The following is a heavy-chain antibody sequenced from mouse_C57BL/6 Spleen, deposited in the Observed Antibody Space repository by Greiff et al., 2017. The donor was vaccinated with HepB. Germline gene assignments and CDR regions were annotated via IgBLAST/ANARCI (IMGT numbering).Heavy chain of an antibody. CDR2: IDPSDSET. V-gene: IGHV1-52*01. Sequence: VQLQQPGAELVRPGSSVKLSCKASGYTFTSYWMHWVKQRPIQGLEWIGNIDPSDSETHYNQKFKDKATLTIDKSSSTAYMQLSSLTSEDSAVYYCARDYGSIPYYFDYWGQGTTLTVSS. CDR3: ARDYGSIPYYFDY. CDR1: GYTFTSYW. J-gene: IGHJ2*01. D-gene: IGHD1-1*01.